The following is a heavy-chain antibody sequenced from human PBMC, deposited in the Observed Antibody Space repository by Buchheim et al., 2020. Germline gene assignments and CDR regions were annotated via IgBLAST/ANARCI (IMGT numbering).Heavy chain of an antibody. D-gene: IGHD3-16*02. V-gene: IGHV1-46*01. Sequence: QVQLVQSGTEMKKPGASVKVSCKASGYTFTSYYIHWVRQAPGQGLEWMGVINPSGASTNYALKFQGRVTMTRATSTSPVYMEVSSLRSEDTAVYYCARDLGDFLWGSYRPYFDYWGQGTL. CDR3: ARDLGDFLWGSYRPYFDY. J-gene: IGHJ4*02. CDR2: INPSGAST. CDR1: GYTFTSYY.